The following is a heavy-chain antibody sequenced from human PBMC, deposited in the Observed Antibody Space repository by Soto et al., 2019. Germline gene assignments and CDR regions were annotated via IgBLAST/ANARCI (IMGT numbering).Heavy chain of an antibody. CDR3: GRGRYYDSSGYYFDY. Sequence: PSETLSLTCAVYGGSFSGYYWSWIRQPPGKGLEWIGEINHSGSTNYNPSLKSRVTISLDTSKNQFSLKLSSVTAADTAVYYCGRGRYYDSSGYYFDYWGQGTLVTVSS. J-gene: IGHJ4*02. CDR2: INHSGST. CDR1: GGSFSGYY. D-gene: IGHD3-22*01. V-gene: IGHV4-34*01.